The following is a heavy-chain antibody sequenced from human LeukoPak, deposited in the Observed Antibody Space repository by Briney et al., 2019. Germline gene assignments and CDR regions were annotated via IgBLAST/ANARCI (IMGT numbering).Heavy chain of an antibody. CDR3: ARDLWFGELLPFDY. J-gene: IGHJ4*02. CDR1: GFTFSDYY. D-gene: IGHD3-10*01. V-gene: IGHV3-11*01. Sequence: GGSLRLSCAASGFTFSDYYMSWIRQAPGKGLEWVSYISSSGSTIYYADSVKGRFTISRDNAKNSLYLQMNSLRAEDTAVYYCARDLWFGELLPFDYWGQGTLVTVSS. CDR2: ISSSGSTI.